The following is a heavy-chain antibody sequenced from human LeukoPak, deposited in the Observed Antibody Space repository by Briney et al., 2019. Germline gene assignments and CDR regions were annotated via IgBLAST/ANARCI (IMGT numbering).Heavy chain of an antibody. CDR1: GFTFSSYS. D-gene: IGHD3-22*01. V-gene: IGHV3-21*01. CDR3: ARYITMIVVAPDAFDI. J-gene: IGHJ3*02. CDR2: ISSSSYI. Sequence: GGSLRLSCAASGFTFSSYSMNWVRQAPGKGLEWVSSISSSSYIYYADSVKGRFTISRDNAKNSLYLQMNSLRAEDTAVYYCARYITMIVVAPDAFDIWGQGTMVTVSS.